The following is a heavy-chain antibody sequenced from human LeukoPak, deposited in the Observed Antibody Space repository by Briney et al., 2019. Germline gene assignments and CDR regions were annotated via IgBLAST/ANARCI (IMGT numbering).Heavy chain of an antibody. V-gene: IGHV1-69*04. J-gene: IGHJ4*02. CDR2: IIPIFGIA. Sequence: SVKVSCKASGGTFSSYATSWVRQAPGQGLEWMGRIIPIFGIANYAQKFQGRVTITADKSTSTAYMELSSLRSEDTAVYYCARAAYDYGDPILHFDYWGRGTLVTVSS. D-gene: IGHD4-17*01. CDR3: ARAAYDYGDPILHFDY. CDR1: GGTFSSYA.